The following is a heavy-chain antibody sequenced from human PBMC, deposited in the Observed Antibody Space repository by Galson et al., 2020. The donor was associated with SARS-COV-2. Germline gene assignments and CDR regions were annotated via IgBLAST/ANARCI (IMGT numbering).Heavy chain of an antibody. J-gene: IGHJ4*02. D-gene: IGHD3-10*01. CDR1: GFTFSSYG. Sequence: GESLKISCAASGFTFSSYGMHWVRQAPGKGLEWVAVIWYDGSNKYYADSVKGRFTISRDNSKNTLYLQMNSLRAEDTAVYYCAREGGYGSGSYFGAYWGQGTLVTVSS. CDR3: AREGGYGSGSYFGAY. CDR2: IWYDGSNK. V-gene: IGHV3-33*01.